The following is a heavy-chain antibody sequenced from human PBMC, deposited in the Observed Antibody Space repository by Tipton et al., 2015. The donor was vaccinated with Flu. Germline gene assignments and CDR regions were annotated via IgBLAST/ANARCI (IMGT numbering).Heavy chain of an antibody. CDR2: MNPNTGNT. CDR1: GYIFINYD. Sequence: QSGAEVRKPGASVKVSCKASGYIFINYDINWVRQATGQGLEWMGWMNPNTGNTGYAQKFQGKVTMTRDTSISTAYMELSSLTSEDTAIYYCARVPPFNNWNDESDYWGQGTLVTVSS. V-gene: IGHV1-8*01. D-gene: IGHD1-20*01. J-gene: IGHJ4*02. CDR3: ARVPPFNNWNDESDY.